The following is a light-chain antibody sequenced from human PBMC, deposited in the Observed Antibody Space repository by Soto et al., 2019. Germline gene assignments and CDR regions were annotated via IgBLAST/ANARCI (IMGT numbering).Light chain of an antibody. CDR2: GNS. J-gene: IGLJ1*01. V-gene: IGLV1-40*01. CDR1: ISNIGAGYD. CDR3: QSYDSSLSGYV. Sequence: QSVLTQPPSVSGAPGQRVTISCTGSISNIGAGYDVHWYQQLPGTAPKLLIYGNSNRPSGVPDRFSGSKSGTSASLAITGLQAEDEADYYCQSYDSSLSGYVFGTGTKLNVL.